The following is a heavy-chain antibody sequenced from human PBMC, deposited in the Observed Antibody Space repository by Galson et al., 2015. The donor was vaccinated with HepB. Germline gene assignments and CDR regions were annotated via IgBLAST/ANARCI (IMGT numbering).Heavy chain of an antibody. Sequence: ETLSLTCTVSGGSISSYYWSWIRQPPGRGLEWIGYIYDSGTTNYNPSLKSRVTISVDTSKNQFSLKLTSVTAADTAVYYCARSPMYRSGWFYGMDVWGQGTTVTVSS. V-gene: IGHV4-59*08. CDR3: ARSPMYRSGWFYGMDV. CDR1: GGSISSYY. CDR2: IYDSGTT. J-gene: IGHJ6*02. D-gene: IGHD6-19*01.